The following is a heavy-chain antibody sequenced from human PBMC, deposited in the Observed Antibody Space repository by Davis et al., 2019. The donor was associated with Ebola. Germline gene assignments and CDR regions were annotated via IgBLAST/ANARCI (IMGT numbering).Heavy chain of an antibody. CDR3: ARGILAEGLDS. D-gene: IGHD2-8*02. Sequence: SVKVSCKTSGDTFGEYGYNWVRQAPGQRLEWMGRILPILGATNYAENFQGRVTITADKSTYTVYMELSSLRSEDTAVYYCARGILAEGLDSWGQGTLVTVSS. V-gene: IGHV1-69*04. J-gene: IGHJ4*02. CDR2: ILPILGAT. CDR1: GDTFGEYG.